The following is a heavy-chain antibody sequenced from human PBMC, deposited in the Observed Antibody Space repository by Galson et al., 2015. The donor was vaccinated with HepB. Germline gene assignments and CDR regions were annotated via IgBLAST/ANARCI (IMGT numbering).Heavy chain of an antibody. Sequence: SLRLSCAASGFTFSHYGMNWVRQAPGKGLEWVSSITSRSHHLYYAYSVKGRFTISRDNVKNSLYLEMNSLRTEDTAVYHCSRDPSPRISGYFGPPAYSYGLDVWGLGTAVTVSS. V-gene: IGHV3-21*01. D-gene: IGHD5-12*01. CDR3: SRDPSPRISGYFGPPAYSYGLDV. CDR1: GFTFSHYG. J-gene: IGHJ6*02. CDR2: ITSRSHHL.